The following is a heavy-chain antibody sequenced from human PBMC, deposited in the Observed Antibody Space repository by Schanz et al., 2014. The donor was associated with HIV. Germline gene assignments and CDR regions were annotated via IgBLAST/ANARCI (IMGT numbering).Heavy chain of an antibody. V-gene: IGHV3-30*03. CDR2: SSHDGSVK. CDR3: ARGGIWEWDQPDFDY. CDR1: GFIFSNYG. J-gene: IGHJ4*02. D-gene: IGHD2-15*01. Sequence: QVHLVESGGGVVQPGRSLRLSCVGSGFIFSNYGIHWVRQAPGKGLEWVAVSSHDGSVKFYADSVKGRFTFSRDNSKNTLYLQMNSLRAEDTAVYYCARGGIWEWDQPDFDYWGQGTLVTVSS.